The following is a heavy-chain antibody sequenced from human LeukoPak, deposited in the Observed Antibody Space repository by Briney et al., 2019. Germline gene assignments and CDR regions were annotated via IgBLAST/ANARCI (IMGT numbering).Heavy chain of an antibody. Sequence: GGSLRLSCAASGFTFSSYWMSWVRQAPGKGPEWVANIKQDGSEKYYVDSVKGRFTISRDNAKNSLYLQMNSLRAEDTAVYYCARDREEESLSPDDGWWGSQGYWGQGTLVTVSS. CDR1: GFTFSSYW. D-gene: IGHD3-10*01. J-gene: IGHJ4*02. V-gene: IGHV3-7*01. CDR2: IKQDGSEK. CDR3: ARDREEESLSPDDGWWGSQGY.